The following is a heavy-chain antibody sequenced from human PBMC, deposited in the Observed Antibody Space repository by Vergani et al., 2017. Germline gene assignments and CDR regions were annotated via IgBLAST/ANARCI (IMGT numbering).Heavy chain of an antibody. CDR2: ISYDGSNK. J-gene: IGHJ4*02. D-gene: IGHD1-1*01. CDR1: GFTFSSYG. CDR3: AKDPLNWDGRFFDF. V-gene: IGHV3-30*18. Sequence: QVQLVESGGGVVQPGRSLRLSCAASGFTFSSYGMHWVRQAPGKGLEGVAVISYDGSNKYYADSVKGRFTISRDNSKNTLYLQMNSLRAEDTAVYYCAKDPLNWDGRFFDFWGQGTLVTVSS.